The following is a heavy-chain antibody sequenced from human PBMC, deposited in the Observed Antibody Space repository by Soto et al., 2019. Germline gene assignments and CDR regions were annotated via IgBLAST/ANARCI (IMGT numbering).Heavy chain of an antibody. CDR1: GFTFSSYG. CDR2: ISYDGSNK. J-gene: IGHJ6*02. Sequence: GGSLRLSCAASGFTFSSYGMHWVRQAPGKGLEWVAVISYDGSNKYYADSVKGRFTISRDNSKNTLYLQMNSLRAEDTAVYYCAKDHGGDFWSGYYIGVSYYYYGMDVWGQGTTVTVSS. D-gene: IGHD3-3*01. CDR3: AKDHGGDFWSGYYIGVSYYYYGMDV. V-gene: IGHV3-30*18.